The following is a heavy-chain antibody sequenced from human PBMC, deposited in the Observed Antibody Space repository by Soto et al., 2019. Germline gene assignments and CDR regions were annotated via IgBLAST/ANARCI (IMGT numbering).Heavy chain of an antibody. CDR3: ARGVSGWSPFHX. CDR2: INPKSGVT. V-gene: IGHV1-2*04. J-gene: IGHJ4*02. D-gene: IGHD6-19*01. CDR1: GYTFTDYY. Sequence: ASVKVSCNASGYTFTDYYVHWLRQAPGQGLEWMGLINPKSGVTHYAHKFQGWVNLTRDTSVSTAYMELNRLKSDDTAVSFCARGVSGWSPFHXWGQGTLVTVSX.